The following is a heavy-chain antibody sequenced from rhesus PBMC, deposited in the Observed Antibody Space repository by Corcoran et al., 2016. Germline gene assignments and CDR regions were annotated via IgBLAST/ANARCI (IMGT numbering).Heavy chain of an antibody. D-gene: IGHD6-37*01. J-gene: IGHJ4*01. CDR3: ARARRWLAVNYFDY. V-gene: IGHV2-174*01. CDR1: GFSLTTSGMG. Sequence: QVTLKESGPALVKPTQTLTLTCTFSGFSLTTSGMGLGWIRQPPGKALDWLALIYWDDDKRYNTSLKSRLTISKDTSKNQVVLTMTNMDPVDTATYYCARARRWLAVNYFDYWGQGVLVTVSS. CDR2: IYWDDDK.